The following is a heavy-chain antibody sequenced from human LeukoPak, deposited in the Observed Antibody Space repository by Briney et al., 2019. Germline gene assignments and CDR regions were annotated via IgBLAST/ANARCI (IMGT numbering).Heavy chain of an antibody. V-gene: IGHV4-39*07. Sequence: PSETLSLTCTVSSGSISSTSYYWGWIRQPPGMGLEWIGSMYYSGSTYYNPSLKSRVTISVDTSKSQFSLKLSSVTAADTAVYYCARCSTSWALGYWGQGTLVTVSS. CDR3: ARCSTSWALGY. CDR1: SGSISSTSYY. D-gene: IGHD2-2*01. CDR2: MYYSGST. J-gene: IGHJ4*02.